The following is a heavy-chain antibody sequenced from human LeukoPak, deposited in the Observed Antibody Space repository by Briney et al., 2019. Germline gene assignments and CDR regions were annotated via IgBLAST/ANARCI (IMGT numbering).Heavy chain of an antibody. CDR2: IKSKTDGGTT. V-gene: IGHV3-15*01. Sequence: GGSLRLSCAASGLTFSNAWMSWVRQAPGKGLEWVGRIKSKTDGGTTDYAAPVKGRFTISRDDSKNTLYLQMNSLKTEDTAVYYCTTTIVVVTATDYWGQGTLVTVSS. J-gene: IGHJ4*02. CDR1: GLTFSNAW. CDR3: TTTIVVVTATDY. D-gene: IGHD2-21*02.